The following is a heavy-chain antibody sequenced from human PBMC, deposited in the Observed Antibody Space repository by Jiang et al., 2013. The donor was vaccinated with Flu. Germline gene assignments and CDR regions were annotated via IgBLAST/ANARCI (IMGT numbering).Heavy chain of an antibody. D-gene: IGHD3-3*01. V-gene: IGHV4-59*01. CDR1: SYY. J-gene: IGHJ4*02. CDR2: IYYTGST. CDR3: ASGYYGPDYFDY. Sequence: SYYWSWIRQPPGKGLEWIGYIYYTGSTNYNPSLKSRVTISVDTSKNQFSLKLSSVTAADTAVYYCASGYYGPDYFDYWGQGTLVTVSS.